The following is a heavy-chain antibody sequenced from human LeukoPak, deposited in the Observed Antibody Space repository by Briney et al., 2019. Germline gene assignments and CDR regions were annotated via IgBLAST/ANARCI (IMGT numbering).Heavy chain of an antibody. CDR1: EFTFSSYS. CDR3: ARDMGSGYIDY. CDR2: ISSSSSYI. V-gene: IGHV3-21*01. J-gene: IGHJ4*02. Sequence: GGSLRLSCAASEFTFSSYSMNWVRQAPGKGLEWVSYISSSSSYIYYADSVKGRFTISGDNAKNSLYLQMNSLRAEDTAVYYCARDMGSGYIDYWGQGTLVTVSS. D-gene: IGHD6-19*01.